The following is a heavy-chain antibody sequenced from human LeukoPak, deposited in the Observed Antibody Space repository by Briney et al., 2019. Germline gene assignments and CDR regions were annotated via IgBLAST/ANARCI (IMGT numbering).Heavy chain of an antibody. CDR3: ARKIVGATGFDY. Sequence: SETLSLTCTVSGGSISSYYWSWIRQPPGKGLEWIGYIYYSGSTNYNPSLKSRVTISVDTSKDQFSLKLSSVTAADTAVYYCARKIVGATGFDYWGQGTLVTVSS. D-gene: IGHD1-26*01. J-gene: IGHJ4*02. V-gene: IGHV4-59*01. CDR2: IYYSGST. CDR1: GGSISSYY.